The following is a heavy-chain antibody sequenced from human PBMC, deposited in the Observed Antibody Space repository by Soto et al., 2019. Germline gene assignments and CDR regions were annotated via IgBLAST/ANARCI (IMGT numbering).Heavy chain of an antibody. CDR3: VRGGGGGLFDP. V-gene: IGHV3-11*06. Sequence: GGSLRLSCAASGFTFSDYYMSWIRQAPGKGLEWLSYISPGSRYPAYADSVKGRFTISRDNAKRSLYLQMMSLTAEDTAIYYCVRGGGGGLFDPWGQGTMVTVSS. J-gene: IGHJ5*02. D-gene: IGHD2-15*01. CDR1: GFTFSDYY. CDR2: ISPGSRYP.